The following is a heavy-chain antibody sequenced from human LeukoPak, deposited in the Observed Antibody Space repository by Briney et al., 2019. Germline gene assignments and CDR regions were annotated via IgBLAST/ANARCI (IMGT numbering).Heavy chain of an antibody. CDR3: AKDLRGGYYGSGSQFDY. D-gene: IGHD3-10*01. CDR2: IGPSSDTI. CDR1: GFDFSSYG. J-gene: IGHJ4*02. Sequence: PGGSLRLSCVASGFDFSSYGMIWVRQAPGKGLEWVAYIGPSSDTIYADSVKGRFTISRDNAKNSLYLQMNSLRAEDTALYYCAKDLRGGYYGSGSQFDYWGQGTLVTVSS. V-gene: IGHV3-48*04.